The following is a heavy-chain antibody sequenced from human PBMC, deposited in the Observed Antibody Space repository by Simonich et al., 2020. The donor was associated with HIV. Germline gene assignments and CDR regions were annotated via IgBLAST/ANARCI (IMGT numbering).Heavy chain of an antibody. Sequence: QVQLQESGPGLVKPSGTLSLTCAVSGGSISSSNWWSWVRQPPGKGLEWIGEIYHRGSTKYNQSLKSRVSISVEKSKNEFSLKLSSVTAADTAVYFCASCGGDCYHFDYWGQGTLVTVSS. D-gene: IGHD2-21*02. CDR2: IYHRGST. J-gene: IGHJ4*02. CDR1: GGSISSSNW. CDR3: ASCGGDCYHFDY. V-gene: IGHV4-4*02.